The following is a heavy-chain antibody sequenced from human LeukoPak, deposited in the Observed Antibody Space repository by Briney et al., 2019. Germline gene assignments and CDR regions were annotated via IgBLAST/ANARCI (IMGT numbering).Heavy chain of an antibody. CDR1: GYTFTSYD. D-gene: IGHD3-10*01. Sequence: ASVKVSCKASGYTFTSYDINWVRQATGQGLEWMGWMNPNNGNEAYAQKFQGRVTITRNTSISTAYMELSSLRSEDTALYYCARVGHYYGSGSSYTYYYYMDVWGKGTAVTVSS. V-gene: IGHV1-8*03. CDR2: MNPNNGNE. CDR3: ARVGHYYGSGSSYTYYYYMDV. J-gene: IGHJ6*03.